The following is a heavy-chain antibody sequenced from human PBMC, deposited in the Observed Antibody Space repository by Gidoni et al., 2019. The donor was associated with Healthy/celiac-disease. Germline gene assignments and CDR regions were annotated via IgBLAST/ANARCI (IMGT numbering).Heavy chain of an antibody. J-gene: IGHJ4*02. CDR2: ISSSSSYI. CDR3: ARDRTAGIAVAGTCGY. D-gene: IGHD6-19*01. CDR1: GLTFGSYS. Sequence: EVQLVESGGGLVKPGGSLSLSCAAAGLTFGSYSMNWVRQAPGKGLEWVSSISSSSSYIDYADSVKARFTISRDNDKNSLYLQMNSLRAEDTAVYYCARDRTAGIAVAGTCGYWGQGTLVTVSS. V-gene: IGHV3-21*01.